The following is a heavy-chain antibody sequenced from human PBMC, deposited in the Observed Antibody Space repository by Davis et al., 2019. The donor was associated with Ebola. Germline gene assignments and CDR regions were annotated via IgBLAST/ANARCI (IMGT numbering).Heavy chain of an antibody. Sequence: KISCKGSGYSFASYWIGWVRQMPGKGLEWMGLIYTGDSDTRYSPSFRGQVTISADKSITTAYLQWSGLRASDTAMYYCASLRRTISGMDDAFDIWGQGTMVTVSS. CDR2: IYTGDSDT. V-gene: IGHV5-51*01. CDR3: ASLRRTISGMDDAFDI. CDR1: GYSFASYW. J-gene: IGHJ3*02. D-gene: IGHD2-15*01.